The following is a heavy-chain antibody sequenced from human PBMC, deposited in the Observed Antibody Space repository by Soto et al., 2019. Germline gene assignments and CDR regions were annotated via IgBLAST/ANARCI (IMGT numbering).Heavy chain of an antibody. CDR2: ISGSGGST. D-gene: IGHD6-13*01. J-gene: IGHJ1*01. CDR1: GFTFSSYA. V-gene: IGHV3-23*01. CDR3: AKLTGYSRSPGYFQH. Sequence: GGSLRLSCAASGFTFSSYAMSWVRQAPGKGLEWVSAISGSGGSTYYADSVKGRFTISRDNSKNTLYLQMNSLRAEDTAVYYCAKLTGYSRSPGYFQHWGQGTLVTVSS.